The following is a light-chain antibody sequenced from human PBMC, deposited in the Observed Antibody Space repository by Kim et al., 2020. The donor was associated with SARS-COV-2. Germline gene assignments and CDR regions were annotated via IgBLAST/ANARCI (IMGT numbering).Light chain of an antibody. CDR3: QQYYSMWT. V-gene: IGKV1-8*01. CDR2: AAS. Sequence: SASTGDRVTITCRASQGISSYLAWYQQKPGKAPKLLIYAASTLQSGVPSRFSGSGSGTDFTLTISCLQSEDFATYYCQQYYSMWTFGQGTKVDIK. CDR1: QGISSY. J-gene: IGKJ1*01.